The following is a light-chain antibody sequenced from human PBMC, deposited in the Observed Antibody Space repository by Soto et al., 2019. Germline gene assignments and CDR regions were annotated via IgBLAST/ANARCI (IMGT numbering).Light chain of an antibody. Sequence: EIVLTQSPGTLSLSPGERATLSCRASQSVSSSYLAWYQQKPGQATRLLIYGAFSRATGIPDRFRGSGSGTDFALTISRLEPEDFAVYYCQQYGSSFGTFGQGTKVEIK. CDR3: QQYGSSFGT. V-gene: IGKV3-20*01. CDR2: GAF. CDR1: QSVSSSY. J-gene: IGKJ1*01.